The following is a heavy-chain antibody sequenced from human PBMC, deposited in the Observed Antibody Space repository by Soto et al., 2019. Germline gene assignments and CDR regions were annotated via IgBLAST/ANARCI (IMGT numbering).Heavy chain of an antibody. CDR3: AIRYKNITGNVYYYYGMDV. CDR1: GGSISSSSYY. D-gene: IGHD1-20*01. CDR2: IYYSGST. J-gene: IGHJ6*02. Sequence: SETLSLTCTVPGGSISSSSYYWGWIRQPPGKGLEWIVSIYYSGSTYYNPSLKSRVTISVDTSKNQFSLKLSSVTAADTAVYYCAIRYKNITGNVYYYYGMDVWGQGTTVTVSS. V-gene: IGHV4-39*01.